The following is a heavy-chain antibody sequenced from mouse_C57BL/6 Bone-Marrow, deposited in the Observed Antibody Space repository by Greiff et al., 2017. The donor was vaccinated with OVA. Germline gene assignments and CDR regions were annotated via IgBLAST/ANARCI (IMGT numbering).Heavy chain of an antibody. D-gene: IGHD1-1*01. V-gene: IGHV1-72*01. CDR2: IDPNSGGT. Sequence: QVQLQQPGAELVKPGASVKLSCKASGYTFTSYWMHWVKQRPGRGLEWIGRIDPNSGGTKYNEKFKSKATLTVDKPSSTAYMQLSSLTSEDSAVYYCARSRGITTVVAPCDYWGQGTTLTVSS. J-gene: IGHJ2*01. CDR3: ARSRGITTVVAPCDY. CDR1: GYTFTSYW.